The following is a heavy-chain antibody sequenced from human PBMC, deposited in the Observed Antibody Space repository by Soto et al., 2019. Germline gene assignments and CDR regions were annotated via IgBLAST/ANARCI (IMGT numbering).Heavy chain of an antibody. Sequence: SVKVSCKASGGTFSSYAISWVRQAPGQGLEWMGGIIPIFGTANYAQKFQGRVTITADESTSTAYMELSSLRSDDTAVYYCAREHSGYSSIDYWGQGTLVTVSS. CDR1: GGTFSSYA. CDR2: IIPIFGTA. CDR3: AREHSGYSSIDY. V-gene: IGHV1-69*13. D-gene: IGHD3-22*01. J-gene: IGHJ4*02.